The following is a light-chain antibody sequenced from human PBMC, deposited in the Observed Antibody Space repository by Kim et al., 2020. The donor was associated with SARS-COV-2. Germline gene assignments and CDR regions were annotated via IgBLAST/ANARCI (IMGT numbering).Light chain of an antibody. CDR1: QDFNHF. CDR2: GTS. J-gene: IGKJ4*01. Sequence: SASVGDTVTISCRASQDFNHFLAWFQQKPGKAPKSLIYGTSNLRGGVPSKFSGSGSATDFTLTISSLQPEDFATYYCQQYKSYPRTFGGGTKLEI. V-gene: IGKV1-16*02. CDR3: QQYKSYPRT.